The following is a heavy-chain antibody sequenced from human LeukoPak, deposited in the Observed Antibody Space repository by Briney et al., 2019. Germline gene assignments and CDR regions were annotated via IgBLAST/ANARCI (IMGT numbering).Heavy chain of an antibody. V-gene: IGHV3-43*02. CDR2: ISGDGGST. CDR3: ARESETSGWYDY. CDR1: GFIFDNYA. J-gene: IGHJ4*02. D-gene: IGHD6-19*01. Sequence: GGSLRLSCAAPGFIFDNYAIHWVRQAPGKGLEWVSLISGDGGSTFYADSVRGRFTISRDNTRKSLSLQMSSLRSEDTALYYCARESETSGWYDYWGQATLVTVSS.